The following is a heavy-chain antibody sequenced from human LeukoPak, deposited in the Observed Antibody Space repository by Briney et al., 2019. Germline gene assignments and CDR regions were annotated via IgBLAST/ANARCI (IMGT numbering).Heavy chain of an antibody. D-gene: IGHD2/OR15-2a*01. Sequence: QPGRSLRLSCAASGFTFDDYAMHWVRQAPGRGLEWVSGISWNSGSVGYADSVKVRFTISRDNAKNSLYLQMNSLRAEDTALYYCAKGILVYYGMDVWGQGTTVTVSS. CDR2: ISWNSGSV. CDR3: AKGILVYYGMDV. CDR1: GFTFDDYA. J-gene: IGHJ6*02. V-gene: IGHV3-9*01.